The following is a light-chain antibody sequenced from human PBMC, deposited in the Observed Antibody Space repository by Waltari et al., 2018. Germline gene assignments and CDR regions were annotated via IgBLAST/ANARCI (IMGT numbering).Light chain of an antibody. J-gene: IGLJ1*01. CDR1: KLGSKY. V-gene: IGLV3-1*01. CDR2: RDD. CDR3: QAWDSSAFV. Sequence: SYEVTQPPSVSVSPRQRATITCSGEKLGSKYVSWYQQKSGQSPLLVIYRDDKRPSGIPERCACSNSGNTATLTISGTQPRDEADYYCQAWDSSAFVFGAGTKVTVL.